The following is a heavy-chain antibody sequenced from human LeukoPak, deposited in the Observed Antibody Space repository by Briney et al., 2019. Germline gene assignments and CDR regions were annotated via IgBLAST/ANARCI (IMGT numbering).Heavy chain of an antibody. CDR1: GYTFTSYY. Sequence: ASVKVSCKASGYTFTSYYMHWVRQAPGQGLEWMGIINPSGGSTSYAQKFQGRVTMTRDMSTSTVYMELSSLRSEDTAVYYCARVGDYCGGDCYPFDYWGQGTLVTVSS. CDR2: INPSGGST. CDR3: ARVGDYCGGDCYPFDY. D-gene: IGHD2-21*02. V-gene: IGHV1-46*01. J-gene: IGHJ4*02.